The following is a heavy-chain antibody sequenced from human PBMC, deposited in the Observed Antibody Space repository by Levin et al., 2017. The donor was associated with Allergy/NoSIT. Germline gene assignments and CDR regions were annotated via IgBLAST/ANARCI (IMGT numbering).Heavy chain of an antibody. V-gene: IGHV3-23*01. D-gene: IGHD3-16*01. J-gene: IGHJ6*02. CDR1: GFRFSDYV. CDR3: AKSYGRFYYYGMDV. Sequence: GGSLRLSCAVSGFRFSDYVLSWVRQAPGKGLEWVSSMSGTGGSSSYGASVRGRFTISRDASKNMVYLQMDSLTAEDTAVYFCAKSYGRFYYYGMDVWGQGTTVVVSS. CDR2: MSGTGGSS.